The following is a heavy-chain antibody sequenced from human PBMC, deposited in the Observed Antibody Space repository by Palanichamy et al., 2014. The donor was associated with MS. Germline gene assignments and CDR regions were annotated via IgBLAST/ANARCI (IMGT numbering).Heavy chain of an antibody. CDR2: ISGSGVII. J-gene: IGHJ6*02. D-gene: IGHD3-9*01. CDR3: AKDALTEAYDYDWGLDYYSGMDV. Sequence: EVRLAQSGGGRGYAGGGPVRLSCAVSGLTFSTYAMTWVRQAPGKGLEWVAAISGSGVIISQAASVKGRFTISRDNSKNILYLQMNSLRVEDTGIYYCAKDALTEAYDYDWGLDYYSGMDVWGQGTTVIVSS. CDR1: GLTFSTYA. V-gene: IGHV3-23*04.